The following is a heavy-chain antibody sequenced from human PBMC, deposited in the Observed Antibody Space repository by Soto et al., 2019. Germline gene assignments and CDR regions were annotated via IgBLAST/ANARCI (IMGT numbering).Heavy chain of an antibody. V-gene: IGHV4-39*01. D-gene: IGHD6-13*01. Sequence: SETLSLTCTVSGGSISSSSYYWGWIRQPPGKGLEWIGSIYYSGSTYYNPSLKSRVTISVDTSKNQFSLKLSSVTAADTAVYYCLGIAAAGDYYYYYGMDVWGQGTTVT. J-gene: IGHJ6*02. CDR2: IYYSGST. CDR3: LGIAAAGDYYYYYGMDV. CDR1: GGSISSSSYY.